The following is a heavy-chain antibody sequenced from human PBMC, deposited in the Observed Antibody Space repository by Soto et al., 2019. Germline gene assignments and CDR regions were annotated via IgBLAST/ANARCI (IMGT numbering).Heavy chain of an antibody. D-gene: IGHD1-1*01. V-gene: IGHV3-53*01. CDR2: IYTAGGT. J-gene: IGHJ4*02. Sequence: GGSLRLSCAASGFTASNTYMTWVRQPPGKGLECVSVIYTAGGTNYADSVKGRFIISRDNSKNTLYLQVNSLRASDTAMYYCARASWKFVDPFHFDYWGQGTLVTVSS. CDR1: GFTASNTY. CDR3: ARASWKFVDPFHFDY.